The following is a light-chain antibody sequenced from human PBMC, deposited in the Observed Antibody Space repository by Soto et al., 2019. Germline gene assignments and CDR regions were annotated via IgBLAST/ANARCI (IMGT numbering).Light chain of an antibody. CDR3: QQYNSLWT. Sequence: MTQSPATLSVSPGERANLSCRASQSISSSLAWYHQKPGTAPKLLIYDASSLESGVPSRFSGSGSGTEFTLTISSLQPDDFATYYCQQYNSLWTFGQGTKVDIK. J-gene: IGKJ1*01. V-gene: IGKV1-5*01. CDR1: QSISSS. CDR2: DAS.